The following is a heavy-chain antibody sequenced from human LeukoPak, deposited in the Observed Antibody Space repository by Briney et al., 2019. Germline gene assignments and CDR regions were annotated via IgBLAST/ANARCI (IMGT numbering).Heavy chain of an antibody. D-gene: IGHD3-3*01. V-gene: IGHV3-30*03. CDR1: GFPLSSYS. CDR2: IGYGGRSK. CDR3: ATDFHVAHQFAGIDH. J-gene: IGHJ4*02. Sequence: GGSLRLSCAASGFPLSSYSMHWVRQAPGKGLEWAAVIGYGGRSKSYVGSVKGRFTISKDISKTSLNLQMNSLRAEDTAVYYCATDFHVAHQFAGIDHWGQATLVTVSS.